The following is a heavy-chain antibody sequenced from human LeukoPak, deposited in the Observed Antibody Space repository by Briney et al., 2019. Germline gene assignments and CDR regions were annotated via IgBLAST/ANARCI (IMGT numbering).Heavy chain of an antibody. CDR3: VRDSGSSYGYYFLH. CDR1: GFTFNSYS. D-gene: IGHD1-26*01. CDR2: ISSSSSHM. J-gene: IGHJ1*01. V-gene: IGHV3-21*01. Sequence: PGGSLRLSCAASGFTFNSYSMYWVRQAPGKGLEWVSSISSSSSHMFYADPVKGRFSISRDNAKNSLYLQMNSVRAEDTAVYYCVRDSGSSYGYYFLHWGQGTLVTVSS.